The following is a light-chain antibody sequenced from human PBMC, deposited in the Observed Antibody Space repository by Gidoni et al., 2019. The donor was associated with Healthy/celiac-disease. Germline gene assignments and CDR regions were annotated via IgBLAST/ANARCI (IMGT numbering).Light chain of an antibody. J-gene: IGKJ2*01. CDR1: QSISSY. Sequence: DVQITQSPCSLSASVGDRVTITCRASQSISSYLNWYQQKPGKAPKLLIYAAYSLQSGVPSSFRVSGSGTDFTLTISSQQPEDVATYYCQQSYSTPHTFGQXTKLEIK. V-gene: IGKV1-39*01. CDR2: AAY. CDR3: QQSYSTPHT.